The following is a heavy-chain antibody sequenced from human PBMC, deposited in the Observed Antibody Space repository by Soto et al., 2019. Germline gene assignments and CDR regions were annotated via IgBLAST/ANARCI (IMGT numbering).Heavy chain of an antibody. J-gene: IGHJ5*01. CDR3: ARDIWSGDYKWFDS. V-gene: IGHV3-30*03. CDR2: ITNDASVQ. D-gene: IGHD3-3*01. CDR1: SVTINVHG. Sequence: VGSLRLSCTSSSVTINVHGIQWFRQAPAKGLEWVTFITNDASVQYYAESVKGRFTISRDHSKNTVDLQMSSLRSEESAVYYCARDIWSGDYKWFDSWGPGTLVTVSS.